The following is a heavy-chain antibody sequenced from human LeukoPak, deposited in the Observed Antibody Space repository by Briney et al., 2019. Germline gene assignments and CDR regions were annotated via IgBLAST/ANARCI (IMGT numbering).Heavy chain of an antibody. V-gene: IGHV3-74*01. CDR2: IKSDGITT. D-gene: IGHD2-15*01. CDR3: ARGGLFKYFFDY. Sequence: GGSLRLSCAASGFTFTNYWIHWVRQAPGKGLMWVSRIKSDGITTNYADSVKGRFTISRDNAKNMLYLQMNSLRAEDTAVYYCARGGLFKYFFDYWGQGTPVSVSS. J-gene: IGHJ4*02. CDR1: GFTFTNYW.